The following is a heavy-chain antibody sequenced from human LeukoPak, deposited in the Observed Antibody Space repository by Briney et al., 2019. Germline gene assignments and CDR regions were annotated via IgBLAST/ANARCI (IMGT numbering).Heavy chain of an antibody. V-gene: IGHV3-30*18. CDR2: IAYDGSNK. Sequence: GGSLRLSCAASGFTLDTYGMLWVRQAPGKGLEWVAVIAYDGSNKYHADSVKGRFTISRDNSKNTLYLQMNSLRGEDTAVYYCAKEKATGTINYGLDVWGQGTTVTVSS. D-gene: IGHD1-1*01. J-gene: IGHJ6*02. CDR3: AKEKATGTINYGLDV. CDR1: GFTLDTYG.